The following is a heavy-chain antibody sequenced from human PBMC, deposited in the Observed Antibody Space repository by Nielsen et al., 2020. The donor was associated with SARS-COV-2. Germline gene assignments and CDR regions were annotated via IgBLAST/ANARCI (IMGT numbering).Heavy chain of an antibody. V-gene: IGHV3-7*01. CDR3: ARDWSRAFDV. CDR2: IKPDGSEK. J-gene: IGHJ3*01. Sequence: GESLKISCAASGFILSRSSMHWVRQAPGKGLEWVADIKPDGSEKVYVDSVKGRFTISRDNAKNSMSLQMNSLRVEDTAVYYCARDWSRAFDVWGQGTMVTVSS. CDR1: GFILSRSS.